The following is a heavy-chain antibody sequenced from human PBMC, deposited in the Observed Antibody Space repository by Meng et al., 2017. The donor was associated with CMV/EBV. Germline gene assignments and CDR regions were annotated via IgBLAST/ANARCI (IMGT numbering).Heavy chain of an antibody. Sequence: FPSYYMRWSRHAPGQGLEWMGIINPSGGSTSYAQKFQGRVTMTRDTSTSTVYMELSSLRSEDTAVYYCARVPAYCTNGVCPATCDYWGQGTLVTVSS. J-gene: IGHJ4*02. CDR3: ARVPAYCTNGVCPATCDY. CDR2: INPSGGST. V-gene: IGHV1-46*01. CDR1: FPSYY. D-gene: IGHD2-8*01.